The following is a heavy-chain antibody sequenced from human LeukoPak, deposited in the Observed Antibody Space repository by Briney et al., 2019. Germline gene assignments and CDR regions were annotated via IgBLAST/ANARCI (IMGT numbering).Heavy chain of an antibody. CDR1: GFTFSSYS. J-gene: IGHJ2*01. CDR3: ARDGELGYCSGGSCYSGYFDL. Sequence: KPGGSLRLSCVASGFTFSSYSMNWVRQAPGKGLEWVSSISSSSSYIYYADSVKGRFTISRDNAKNSLYLQMNSLRAEDTAVYYCARDGELGYCSGGSCYSGYFDLWGRGTLVTVSS. D-gene: IGHD2-15*01. V-gene: IGHV3-21*01. CDR2: ISSSSSYI.